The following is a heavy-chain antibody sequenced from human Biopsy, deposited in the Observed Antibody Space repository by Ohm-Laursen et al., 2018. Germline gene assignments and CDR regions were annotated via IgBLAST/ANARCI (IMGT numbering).Heavy chain of an antibody. Sequence: SETLSLTWTVSGGSFTGHYWTWIRQPPGKGLEWIGHISHTGYTSYKSSLKSRVTISLDTPRKHFSLRLTSLAAAGTAVYYCARGSNEYGGLYFPHWGQGTLVTVSS. CDR1: GGSFTGHY. J-gene: IGHJ1*01. CDR2: ISHTGYT. CDR3: ARGSNEYGGLYFPH. D-gene: IGHD4-23*01. V-gene: IGHV4-59*11.